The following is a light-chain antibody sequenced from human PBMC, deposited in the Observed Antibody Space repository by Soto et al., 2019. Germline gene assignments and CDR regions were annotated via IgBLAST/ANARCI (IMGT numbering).Light chain of an antibody. CDR1: QSVSGNY. CDR3: QHYGSSPQP. CDR2: DAS. Sequence: ENVLTPSPGTPSFSPGGRATLSRRACQSVSGNYLAWYQQKPGQAPRLLIYDASRRATGIPDRFSGSGSGTDFTLTISRLEPEDFAVYYCQHYGSSPQPFGLGTKV. J-gene: IGKJ1*01. V-gene: IGKV3-20*01.